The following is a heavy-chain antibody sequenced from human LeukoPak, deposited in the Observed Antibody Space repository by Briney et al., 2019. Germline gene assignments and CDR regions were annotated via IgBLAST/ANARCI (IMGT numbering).Heavy chain of an antibody. Sequence: GGSLRLSCAASGFTFSSYAMSWVRQAPGKGLEWVSAISGSGGSTYYADSVKGRFTISRDNSKNTLYLQMSSLRAEDTAVYYCAKALYGGNSAPQYYYYGMDVWGQGTTVTVSS. D-gene: IGHD4-23*01. CDR3: AKALYGGNSAPQYYYYGMDV. CDR2: ISGSGGST. CDR1: GFTFSSYA. J-gene: IGHJ6*02. V-gene: IGHV3-23*01.